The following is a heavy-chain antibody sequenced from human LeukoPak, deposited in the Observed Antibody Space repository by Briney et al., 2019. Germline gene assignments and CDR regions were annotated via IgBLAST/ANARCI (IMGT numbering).Heavy chain of an antibody. CDR2: INPSGGST. CDR3: AKDIFRADIVATSWDY. D-gene: IGHD5-12*01. V-gene: IGHV1-46*01. Sequence: ASVKVSCKASGYTFTSYYKHWVRQAPGQGLEWMGIINPSGGSTSYAQKFQGRVTMTRDMSTSTVYMELSSLRSEDTAVYYCAKDIFRADIVATSWDYWGQGTLVTVSS. CDR1: GYTFTSYY. J-gene: IGHJ4*02.